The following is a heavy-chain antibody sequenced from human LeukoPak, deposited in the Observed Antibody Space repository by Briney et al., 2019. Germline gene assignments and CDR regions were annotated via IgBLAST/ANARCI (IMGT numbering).Heavy chain of an antibody. CDR1: GGSISSSSYY. J-gene: IGHJ4*02. V-gene: IGHV4-61*05. CDR2: IYYSGST. CDR3: ARKVGQWLVLRGFDY. D-gene: IGHD6-19*01. Sequence: SETLPLTCTVSGGSISSSSYYWGWIRQPPGKGLEWIGYIYYSGSTNYNPSLKSRVTISVDKSKNQFSLKLSSVTAADTAVYYCARKVGQWLVLRGFDYWGQGTLVTVSS.